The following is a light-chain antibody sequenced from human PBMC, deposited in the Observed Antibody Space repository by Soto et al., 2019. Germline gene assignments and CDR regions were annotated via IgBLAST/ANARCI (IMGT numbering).Light chain of an antibody. V-gene: IGKV1-5*03. CDR2: KAS. CDR3: QQYNSYSWT. J-gene: IGKJ1*01. CDR1: QSINDW. Sequence: DIQMTQSPSTLSASVGDRVTITCRSSQSINDWLAWFQQKPGKAPKVLIYKASNLESGVPSRFSGRGSGTEFTLTISSLQPDAFATYYCQQYNSYSWTFGKGTKVEI.